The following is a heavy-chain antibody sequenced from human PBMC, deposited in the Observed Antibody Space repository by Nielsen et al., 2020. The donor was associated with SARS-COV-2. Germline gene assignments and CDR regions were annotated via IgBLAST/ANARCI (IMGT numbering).Heavy chain of an antibody. Sequence: SLKISCAASGFTFDDYAMHWVRQAPGKGLEWVSGISWNSGSIGYADSVKGRFTISRDNSKNTLYLQMNSLRAEDTAVYFCARDSSFRNEAVAVPLGYWGQGTLVTVSS. D-gene: IGHD6-19*01. J-gene: IGHJ4*02. V-gene: IGHV3-9*01. CDR3: ARDSSFRNEAVAVPLGY. CDR2: ISWNSGSI. CDR1: GFTFDDYA.